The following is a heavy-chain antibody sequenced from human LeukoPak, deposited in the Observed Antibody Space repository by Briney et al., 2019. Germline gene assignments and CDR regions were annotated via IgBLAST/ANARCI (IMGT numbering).Heavy chain of an antibody. V-gene: IGHV3-23*01. Sequence: PGGSLRLSCAASGFTFTYAWMTWVRQAPGKGLEWVSTIGGLGASTNYGDSVKGRFTISRDNSKDTLYLQMNNLRAEDTAVYYCAKDRDIILTGHGMDVWGQGTTVTVSS. D-gene: IGHD3-9*01. CDR2: IGGLGAST. CDR1: GFTFTYAW. J-gene: IGHJ6*02. CDR3: AKDRDIILTGHGMDV.